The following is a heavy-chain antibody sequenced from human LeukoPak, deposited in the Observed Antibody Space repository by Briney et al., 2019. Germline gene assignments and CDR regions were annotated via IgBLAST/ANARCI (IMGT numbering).Heavy chain of an antibody. D-gene: IGHD2-2*01. CDR2: ISAYNGNT. V-gene: IGHV1-18*01. J-gene: IGHJ4*02. CDR1: GYTFTSYG. CDR3: ARSYCSSTSCYEPPDY. Sequence: ASVKVSCKASGYTFTSYGISWVRQAPGQGLEWMGWISAYNGNTNYAQKLQGRVTMTTDTSTSTAYMELRSLRSDDTAVYYCARSYCSSTSCYEPPDYWGQGTLVTVSS.